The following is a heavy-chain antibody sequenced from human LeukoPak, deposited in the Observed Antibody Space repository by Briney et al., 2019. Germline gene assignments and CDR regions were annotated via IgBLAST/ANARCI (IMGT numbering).Heavy chain of an antibody. CDR2: IHYSGST. CDR1: GGSISSYY. D-gene: IGHD6-6*01. Sequence: SETLSLTCTVSGGSISSYYWSWIRQPPGKGLERLGYIHYSGSTNYNPSLNSRGSMSVDTSKNQFSLKLTSVTAADTAVYYCARRGSSSPTGYSYYYMDVWGIGTTVTVSS. J-gene: IGHJ6*03. CDR3: ARRGSSSPTGYSYYYMDV. V-gene: IGHV4-59*08.